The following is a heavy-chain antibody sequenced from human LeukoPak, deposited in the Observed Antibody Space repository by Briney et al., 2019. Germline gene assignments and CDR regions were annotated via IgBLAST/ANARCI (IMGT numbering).Heavy chain of an antibody. V-gene: IGHV4-4*02. J-gene: IGHJ4*02. D-gene: IGHD4-17*01. CDR2: IYHSGTT. CDR1: GAFITNSHW. CDR3: ATYFYGEYGSYYFDY. Sequence: PSETLPLTCAVSGAFITNSHWWSWARQPPGKGLEWIGEIYHSGTTNYNPSLQSRVTMSVDKSKNQFSLKLSSVTAADTAVYYCATYFYGEYGSYYFDYWGQGTLVTVSS.